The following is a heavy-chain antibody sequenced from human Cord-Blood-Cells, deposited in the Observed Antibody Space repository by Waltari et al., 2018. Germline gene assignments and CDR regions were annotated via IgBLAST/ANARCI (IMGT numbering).Heavy chain of an antibody. CDR2: IKSKTDGGTK. Sequence: EVQLVESGGGLVKPGGSLRLSCAASGFTFSNAWMSWVRQAPGKELEWVGRIKSKTDGGTKDYVAPVKGRVTISRDDSKNTLYLQMNSLKTEDTAVYYCTTINSGSYPGDYWGQGTLVTVSS. CDR3: TTINSGSYPGDY. J-gene: IGHJ4*02. D-gene: IGHD1-26*01. V-gene: IGHV3-15*01. CDR1: GFTFSNAW.